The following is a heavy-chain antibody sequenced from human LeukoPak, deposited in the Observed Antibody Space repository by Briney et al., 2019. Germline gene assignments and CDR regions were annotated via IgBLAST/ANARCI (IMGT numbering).Heavy chain of an antibody. Sequence: RAGGSLRLSCAASGFNFNFVWMSWVRRAPGKGLEWVGRIRTKIDGETVDYAAPVKGRFTISRDDSKSTLYLQMNSLKTEDSAVYYCTTERNWELLRPYGMDIWGQGTTVTVSS. D-gene: IGHD1-26*01. CDR3: TTERNWELLRPYGMDI. CDR2: IRTKIDGETV. CDR1: GFNFNFVW. V-gene: IGHV3-15*01. J-gene: IGHJ6*02.